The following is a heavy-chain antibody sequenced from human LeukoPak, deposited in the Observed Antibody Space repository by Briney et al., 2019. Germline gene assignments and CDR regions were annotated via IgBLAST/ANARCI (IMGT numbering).Heavy chain of an antibody. J-gene: IGHJ6*02. CDR2: ISHDGSNK. D-gene: IGHD3-10*01. V-gene: IGHV3-30-3*01. Sequence: GRSLRLSCAASEFIFSSYAMHWVRQAPGKGLEWVAVISHDGSNKSHADSVKGRFTISRDNSKNTLYLQMNSLRAEDTAVYFCATLWFGELKTYYFYYYGVDVWGQGTTVTVSS. CDR1: EFIFSSYA. CDR3: ATLWFGELKTYYFYYYGVDV.